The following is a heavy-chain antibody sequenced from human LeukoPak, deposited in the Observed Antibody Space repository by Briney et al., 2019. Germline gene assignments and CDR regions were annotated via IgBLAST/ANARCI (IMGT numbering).Heavy chain of an antibody. J-gene: IGHJ4*02. D-gene: IGHD1-1*01. Sequence: SETLFLTCAVSGYSISSGYYWGWIRQPPGKGLQWIGSIYHSGTTYYNPSLWSRLTISLDTSKNQFSLRLSSVTAADTAVYYCARQTGTTPTFDFWGQGTQVTVSS. CDR1: GYSISSGYY. CDR3: ARQTGTTPTFDF. CDR2: IYHSGTT. V-gene: IGHV4-38-2*01.